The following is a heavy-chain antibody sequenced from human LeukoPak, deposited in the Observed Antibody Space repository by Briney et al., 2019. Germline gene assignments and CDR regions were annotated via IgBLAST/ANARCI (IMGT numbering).Heavy chain of an antibody. V-gene: IGHV1-69*10. J-gene: IGHJ3*02. Sequence: SVKVSCKASGGTFSSYAISWVRQAPGQGLEWMGGIIPIFGIANYAQKSQGRVTITADKSTSTAYMELSSLRSDDTAVYYCTRDHPTASGSDAFDIWGQGTMVTVS. CDR2: IIPIFGIA. D-gene: IGHD6-13*01. CDR1: GGTFSSYA. CDR3: TRDHPTASGSDAFDI.